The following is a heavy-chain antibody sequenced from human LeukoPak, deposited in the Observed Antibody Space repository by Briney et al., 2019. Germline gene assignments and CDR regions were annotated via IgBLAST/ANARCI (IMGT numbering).Heavy chain of an antibody. CDR1: GGTFSRYG. D-gene: IGHD3-22*01. J-gene: IGHJ3*02. CDR2: IIPLFDVT. CDR3: ARVSYYYDSSGYYPLHDAFDI. Sequence: SVKVSCTASGGTFSRYGFSWVRQAPGQGPEWMGGIIPLFDVTNYAQKLQDRVTITADESTSTAYMELSSLRSDDPAVYYCARVSYYYDSSGYYPLHDAFDIWGQGTMVTVSS. V-gene: IGHV1-69*13.